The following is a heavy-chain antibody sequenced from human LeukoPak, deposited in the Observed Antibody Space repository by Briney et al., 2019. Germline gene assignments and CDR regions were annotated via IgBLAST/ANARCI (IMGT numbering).Heavy chain of an antibody. Sequence: GESLKISCKGSGYSFTSYWIGWVRQMPGKGLEWMGIIYPGDSDTRYSPSFQGQVTISADKSISTAYLQWTSLKASDTAIYYCAKGVAARPNYSDYWGQGTLVTVSS. CDR1: GYSFTSYW. CDR3: AKGVAARPNYSDY. V-gene: IGHV5-51*01. CDR2: IYPGDSDT. J-gene: IGHJ4*02. D-gene: IGHD6-6*01.